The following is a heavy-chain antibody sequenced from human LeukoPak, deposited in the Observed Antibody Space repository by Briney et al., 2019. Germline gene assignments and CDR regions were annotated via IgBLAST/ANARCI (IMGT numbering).Heavy chain of an antibody. Sequence: GGSLRLSCAASGFTFDDYAMHWVRQAPGKSLEWVSLISGDGGGIYYADSVKGRFTISRDNSKNSLYLQMNSLRTEDTALYYCAKDAELNYFDYWGQGTLVTVSS. CDR3: AKDAELNYFDY. J-gene: IGHJ4*02. D-gene: IGHD3-10*01. CDR1: GFTFDDYA. CDR2: ISGDGGGI. V-gene: IGHV3-43*02.